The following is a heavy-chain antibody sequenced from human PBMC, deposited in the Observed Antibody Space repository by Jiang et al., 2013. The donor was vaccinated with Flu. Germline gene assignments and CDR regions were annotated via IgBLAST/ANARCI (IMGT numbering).Heavy chain of an antibody. D-gene: IGHD3-10*01. V-gene: IGHV3-23*01. Sequence: AASGFTFISYAIGWVRQAPGKGLEWVSAISGSGGSTYYADSVKGRFTISRDNSKNTLYLQMNSLRAEDTAVYYCAKDLVGFGESIPRYFDYWGQGTLVTVSS. CDR1: GFTFISYA. CDR2: ISGSGGST. J-gene: IGHJ4*02. CDR3: AKDLVGFGESIPRYFDY.